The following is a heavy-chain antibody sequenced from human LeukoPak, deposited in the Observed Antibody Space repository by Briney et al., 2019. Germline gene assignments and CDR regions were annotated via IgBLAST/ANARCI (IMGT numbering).Heavy chain of an antibody. Sequence: PGGSLRLSCAASGFTFRNYWMSWVRQAPGEGLEWVANIRPDGSQKYYVDSARGRFTISRDNAKSSLYLQMSSLRPKDTATYYCARDFQPRYCSSSSCSPAWGQGTTVTVSS. D-gene: IGHD2-2*01. CDR2: IRPDGSQK. CDR3: ARDFQPRYCSSSSCSPA. J-gene: IGHJ6*02. CDR1: GFTFRNYW. V-gene: IGHV3-7*03.